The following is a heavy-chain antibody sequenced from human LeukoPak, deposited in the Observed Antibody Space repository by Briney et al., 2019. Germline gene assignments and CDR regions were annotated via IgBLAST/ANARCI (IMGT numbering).Heavy chain of an antibody. D-gene: IGHD3-22*01. CDR1: GFTFSSYA. CDR3: ARGTDYYDSSGYYV. CDR2: LSYDGSHK. V-gene: IGHV3-30*04. J-gene: IGHJ4*02. Sequence: GGSLRLSCAASGFTFSSYAMHWVRQAPGKGREWVAVLSYDGSHKYSADSVKGRFTSSRDKSKSTLYLQMNSLRAEDTAVYYCARGTDYYDSSGYYVWGQGTLVTVSS.